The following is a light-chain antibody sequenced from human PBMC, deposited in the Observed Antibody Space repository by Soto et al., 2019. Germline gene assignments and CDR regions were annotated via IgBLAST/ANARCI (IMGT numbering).Light chain of an antibody. CDR3: QQYDDWPRT. CDR1: RSVSSN. CDR2: GAS. V-gene: IGKV3-15*01. Sequence: EIVMTQSPATLSVSPGERVSLSCRPSRSVSSNLAWYQHKPGQAPRLLIHGASTRAAGISARFSGSGSGTEFTLTISSLQSEDFAVYCCQQYDDWPRTFGQGTKVEIK. J-gene: IGKJ1*01.